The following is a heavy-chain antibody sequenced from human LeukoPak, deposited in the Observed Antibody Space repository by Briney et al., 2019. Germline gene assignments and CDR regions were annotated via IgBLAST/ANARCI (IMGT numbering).Heavy chain of an antibody. CDR3: AKTIFGVTHASDI. CDR1: GFDFSNQA. Sequence: GGSLRLSCAASGFDFSNQAMSWVRQAPGKGLEWVSGISGGGGATYSADSVKGRFTISRDNSKNTMYLQMKSLRVEDTALYYCAKTIFGVTHASDIWGQGTTVTVSS. D-gene: IGHD3-3*01. CDR2: ISGGGGAT. J-gene: IGHJ3*02. V-gene: IGHV3-23*01.